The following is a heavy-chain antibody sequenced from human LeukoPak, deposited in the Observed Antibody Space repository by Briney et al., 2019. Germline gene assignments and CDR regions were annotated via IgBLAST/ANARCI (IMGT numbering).Heavy chain of an antibody. D-gene: IGHD3-10*01. CDR1: GFTFRNYV. CDR3: ARAGSHWHYVY. J-gene: IGHJ4*02. CDR2: TSSDLNVK. Sequence: GGSLRLSCAASGFTFRNYVIHWVRQAPGKGLEWVAVTSSDLNVKLYADSVKGRFTISRDNAKNSLSLQMNNLRVEDTAVYYCARAGSHWHYVYWGQGTVVTVSS. V-gene: IGHV3-30-3*01.